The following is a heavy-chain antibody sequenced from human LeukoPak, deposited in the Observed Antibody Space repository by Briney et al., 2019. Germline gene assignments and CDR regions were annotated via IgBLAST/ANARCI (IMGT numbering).Heavy chain of an antibody. V-gene: IGHV4-59*01. D-gene: IGHD2-15*01. CDR3: ARDRGYCSGGSCHSIDWFDP. Sequence: SETLSLTCSVSGGSISSYYWNWIRQPPGKGLEWIGYIYYSGTSNYNPSLKSRVTISVDTSKNQFSLKLSSVTAADTAVYYCARDRGYCSGGSCHSIDWFDPWGQGTLVTVSS. CDR1: GGSISSYY. J-gene: IGHJ5*02. CDR2: IYYSGTS.